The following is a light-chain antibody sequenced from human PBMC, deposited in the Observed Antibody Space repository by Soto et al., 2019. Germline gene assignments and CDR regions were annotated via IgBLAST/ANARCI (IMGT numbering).Light chain of an antibody. CDR3: QQYESTPPT. CDR1: QSVLYSCNNKNY. J-gene: IGKJ2*01. V-gene: IGKV4-1*01. CDR2: LAS. Sequence: DIVMTQSPDSLAVSLGERATINCKSSQSVLYSCNNKNYLAWYQQRPGQHPQLLIYLASTRESGVPDRFSGRGSGTDFTLTINSLQAEDVEVYSCQQYESTPPTFGQGTKLEIK.